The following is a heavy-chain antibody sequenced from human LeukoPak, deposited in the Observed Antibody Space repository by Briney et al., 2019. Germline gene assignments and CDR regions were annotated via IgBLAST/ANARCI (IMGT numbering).Heavy chain of an antibody. CDR2: ISTGTYI. CDR3: TREQDREASATVVGDY. CDR1: GFTFSRFE. V-gene: IGHV3-48*03. D-gene: IGHD4-23*01. J-gene: IGHJ4*02. Sequence: PGGSLRLSCVAYGFTFSRFEMNWVRQAPGKGLEWISHISTGTYIAYTDSVKGRFTISRDNAKNSLFLQMNSLRAEDTAVYYCTREQDREASATVVGDYWGQGTLVTVSS.